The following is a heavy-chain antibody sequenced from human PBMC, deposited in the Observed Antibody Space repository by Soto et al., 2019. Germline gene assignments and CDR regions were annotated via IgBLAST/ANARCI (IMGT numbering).Heavy chain of an antibody. Sequence: ASVKVSCKASGYRFTSYGIAWVRQVPGRGPEWMGWISPYNGRTNYAQSVQGRVVMTTDISTNIVYLELRSLRSDDTAMYYCGRRRTDSYAMDVWGQGTTVTVSS. CDR1: GYRFTSYG. J-gene: IGHJ6*02. D-gene: IGHD5-18*01. V-gene: IGHV1-18*01. CDR3: GRRRTDSYAMDV. CDR2: ISPYNGRT.